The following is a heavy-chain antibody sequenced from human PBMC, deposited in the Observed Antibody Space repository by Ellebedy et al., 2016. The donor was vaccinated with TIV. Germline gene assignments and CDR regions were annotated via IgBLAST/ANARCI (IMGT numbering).Heavy chain of an antibody. CDR2: INPSGGST. J-gene: IGHJ4*02. CDR1: GYTFTSYY. D-gene: IGHD1-26*01. V-gene: IGHV1-46*04. Sequence: AASVKVSCKASGYTFTSYYMHWVRQAPGQGLEWMGIINPSGGSTSYAQKLQGRVTMTRDTSTSTVYMELSSLRSEDTAVYYSARDRGGVGATNGFDYWGQGTPVTVSS. CDR3: ARDRGGVGATNGFDY.